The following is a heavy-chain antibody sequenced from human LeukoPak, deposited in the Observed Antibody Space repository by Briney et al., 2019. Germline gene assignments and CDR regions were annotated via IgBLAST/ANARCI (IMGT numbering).Heavy chain of an antibody. J-gene: IGHJ4*02. CDR2: IAPKYEWT. D-gene: IGHD4-17*01. V-gene: IGHV3-23*01. CDR1: GFTFNKYN. Sequence: PGGSLRLSCAASGFTFNKYNMNWVRQAPGKGLEWVSSIAPKYEWTYYADSVKGRFTMSRDNSKSTLYLQMNSLRAEDTAMYYCAKDRISGDGDLHLDYWGQGTLVTVSS. CDR3: AKDRISGDGDLHLDY.